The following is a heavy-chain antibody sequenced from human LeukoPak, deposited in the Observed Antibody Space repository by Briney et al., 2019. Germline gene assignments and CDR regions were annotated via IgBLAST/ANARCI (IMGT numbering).Heavy chain of an antibody. V-gene: IGHV3-74*01. CDR2: INSDGSDT. CDR1: GFIFSNFW. Sequence: GGSLRLSCAASGFIFSNFWMHWVRQAPGKGLVWVSRINSDGSDTSYADSVEGRLTLSRDTAKHTLYLQRNSLRAEGTAIYYCVGGYGPHYWGQGTLVTVSS. CDR3: VGGYGPHY. D-gene: IGHD2-15*01. J-gene: IGHJ4*02.